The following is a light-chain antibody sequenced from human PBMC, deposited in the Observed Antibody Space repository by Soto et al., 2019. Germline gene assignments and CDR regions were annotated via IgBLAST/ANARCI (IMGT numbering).Light chain of an antibody. J-gene: IGKJ1*01. Sequence: DIQLTQSPSSVSASVGDTVTITCRASQDSSTWLAWYQQRPGQAPKLLVYAASTLQSGVPSRFSGSGSGTEFTLTINSLQPDDFATYYCQQYNSYWTFGQGTKVEIK. CDR3: QQYNSYWT. CDR2: AAS. V-gene: IGKV1D-16*01. CDR1: QDSSTW.